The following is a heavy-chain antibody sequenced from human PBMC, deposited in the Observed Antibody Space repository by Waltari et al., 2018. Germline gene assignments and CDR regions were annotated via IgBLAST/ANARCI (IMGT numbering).Heavy chain of an antibody. J-gene: IGHJ4*02. Sequence: QVQLVESGGGVVQPGRSLRLSCAASGCTLSRYAVHWVRQAPGKGVEWVAVISYDGSNKYYADSVKGRFTISRDNSKNTLYLQMNSLKPEDTAVYYCARGTPFYSGSFNYFDYWGQGTLVTVSS. CDR2: ISYDGSNK. V-gene: IGHV3-30*04. CDR1: GCTLSRYA. CDR3: ARGTPFYSGSFNYFDY. D-gene: IGHD1-26*01.